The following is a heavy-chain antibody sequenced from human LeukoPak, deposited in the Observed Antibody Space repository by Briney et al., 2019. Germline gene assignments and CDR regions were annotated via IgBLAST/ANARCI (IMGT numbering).Heavy chain of an antibody. CDR1: GFTFSSDS. J-gene: IGHJ4*02. D-gene: IGHD6-13*01. V-gene: IGHV3-21*01. CDR2: ITSRSSYA. Sequence: GGSLRLSCAASGFTFSSDSMNWVRQAPGKGLEWVSSITSRSSYAYYADSMKGRFTISRDNAKNSLYLQMNSLRAEDTAIYYCARDPIASAASGGDSWGQGTLVTVSS. CDR3: ARDPIASAASGGDS.